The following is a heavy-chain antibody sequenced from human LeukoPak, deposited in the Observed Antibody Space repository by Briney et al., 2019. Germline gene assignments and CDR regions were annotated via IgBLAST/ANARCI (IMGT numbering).Heavy chain of an antibody. CDR3: ARGGVTMALNWFDP. D-gene: IGHD3-10*01. Sequence: SVKVSCKASGGTFSSYAISWVRQARGQGLEWMGGIIPIFGTANYAQKFQGRVTITADKSTSTAYMELSSLRSEDTAVYYCARGGVTMALNWFDPWGQGTLVTVSS. CDR2: IIPIFGTA. CDR1: GGTFSSYA. J-gene: IGHJ5*02. V-gene: IGHV1-69*06.